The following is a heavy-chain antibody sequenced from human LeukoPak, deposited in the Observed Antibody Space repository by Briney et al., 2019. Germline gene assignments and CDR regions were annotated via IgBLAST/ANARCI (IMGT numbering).Heavy chain of an antibody. J-gene: IGHJ4*02. CDR2: ISYDGSNK. D-gene: IGHD3-22*01. CDR3: ARDYDSSGYYYPALEY. Sequence: PGGSLRLSCAASGFTFSSYAMHWVRQAPGKGLEWVAVISYDGSNKYYADSVEGRFTISRDNSKNTLYLQMNSLRAEDTAVYYCARDYDSSGYYYPALEYWGQGTLVTVSS. V-gene: IGHV3-30-3*01. CDR1: GFTFSSYA.